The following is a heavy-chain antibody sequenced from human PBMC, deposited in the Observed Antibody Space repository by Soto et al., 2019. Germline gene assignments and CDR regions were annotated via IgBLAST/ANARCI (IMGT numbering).Heavy chain of an antibody. CDR2: MNPNSGER. CDR1: GYTFTSYD. CDR3: ARDYGGNSGWFGP. D-gene: IGHD4-17*01. Sequence: QVQLVQSGAEVKKPGASVKVSCKASGYTFTSYDINWVRQATGQGPEWMGWMNPNSGERGYAQKFQGRLTMTRDTTLSTAYIELSSLRFEDTAVYYCARDYGGNSGWFGPWGQGTLVTVSS. J-gene: IGHJ5*02. V-gene: IGHV1-8*01.